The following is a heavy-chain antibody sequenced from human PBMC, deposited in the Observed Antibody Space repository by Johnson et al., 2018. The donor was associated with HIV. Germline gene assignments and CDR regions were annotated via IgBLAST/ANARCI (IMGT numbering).Heavy chain of an antibody. CDR3: ARGRHSSGYYTAAFDI. Sequence: VQLVESGGGVVRPGGSLRLSCAASGFTFDDYGMSWVRQAPGKGLEWVSGINWNGGSTGSVDSVKGRFTISRDSAKNSLYLHMNSLRAEDTALYYCARGRHSSGYYTAAFDIWGQGTMVTVSS. CDR2: INWNGGST. J-gene: IGHJ3*02. D-gene: IGHD3-22*01. CDR1: GFTFDDYG. V-gene: IGHV3-20*04.